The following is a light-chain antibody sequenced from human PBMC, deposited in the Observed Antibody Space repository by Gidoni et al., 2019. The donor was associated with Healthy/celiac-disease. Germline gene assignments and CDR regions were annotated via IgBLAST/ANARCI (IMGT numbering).Light chain of an antibody. J-gene: IGLJ2*01. Sequence: SYELTQPPSVSASPGQTACITCSGDKLGDKYACWYQQKPGQSPVLVIYQDSKRPSGIPGRFSGSNSGNTATLTISGTQAMDEADYYCQAWDSSGAVFGGGTKLSVL. CDR2: QDS. CDR1: KLGDKY. V-gene: IGLV3-1*01. CDR3: QAWDSSGAV.